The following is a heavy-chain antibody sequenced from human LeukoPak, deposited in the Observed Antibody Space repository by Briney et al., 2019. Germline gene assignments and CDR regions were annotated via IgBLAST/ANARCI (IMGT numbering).Heavy chain of an antibody. J-gene: IGHJ4*02. CDR2: ISSSSSTI. Sequence: GGSLRLSCAASGFTFSSYSMNWVRQAPGKGLEWVSYISSSSSTIYYADSVKGRFTISRDNSKNTLYLQMNSLRAEDTAVYYCAKGGYCSNGVCYTDFDYWGQGTLVTVSS. CDR1: GFTFSSYS. D-gene: IGHD2-8*01. CDR3: AKGGYCSNGVCYTDFDY. V-gene: IGHV3-48*01.